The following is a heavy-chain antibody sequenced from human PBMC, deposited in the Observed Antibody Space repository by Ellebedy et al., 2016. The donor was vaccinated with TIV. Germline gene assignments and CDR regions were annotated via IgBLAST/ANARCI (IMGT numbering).Heavy chain of an antibody. Sequence: GESLKISXAGSGFTFSSYAMTWVRQAPGKGLVWVSRISSDGSTTIYSDSLKGRFTISRDNAKSTLYLEMNSLGAEDTAVYYCARLGYCSSSTCSWGQGTLVTVSS. CDR1: GFTFSSYA. J-gene: IGHJ5*02. CDR2: ISSDGSTT. V-gene: IGHV3-74*01. CDR3: ARLGYCSSSTCS. D-gene: IGHD2-2*01.